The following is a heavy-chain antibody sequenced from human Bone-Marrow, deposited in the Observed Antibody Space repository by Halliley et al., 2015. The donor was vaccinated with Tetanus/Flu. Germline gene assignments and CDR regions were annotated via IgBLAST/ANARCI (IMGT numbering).Heavy chain of an antibody. CDR3: TTDGSTLRVVVTVDYFDN. V-gene: IGHV3-15*01. CDR2: KSGGETT. D-gene: IGHD3-3*01. Sequence: KSGGETTDYAAPVKGRFSISRDDSKKMVFLEMNNLKTEDTAVYYCTTDGSTLRVVVTVDYFDNWGQGTLVTVSS. J-gene: IGHJ4*02.